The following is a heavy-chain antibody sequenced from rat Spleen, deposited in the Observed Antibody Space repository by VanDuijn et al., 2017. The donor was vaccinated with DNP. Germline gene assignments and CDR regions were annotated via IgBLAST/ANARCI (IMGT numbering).Heavy chain of an antibody. D-gene: IGHD1-11*01. CDR1: GFTFSSFP. CDR3: ATGVDGWYEDWFAY. J-gene: IGHJ3*01. V-gene: IGHV5S13*01. CDR2: IPGGGGDT. Sequence: EVQLVESGGGLVQPGRSMKLSCAASGFTFSSFPMAWVRQIPGKGLEWVASIPGGGGDTYYSHSVKDRFTISRENAKNTQYLQMDSLRSEDTATYYCATGVDGWYEDWFAYWGQGTLVTVSS.